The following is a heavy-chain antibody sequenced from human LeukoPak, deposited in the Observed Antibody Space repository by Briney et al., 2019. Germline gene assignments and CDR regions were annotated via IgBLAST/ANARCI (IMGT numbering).Heavy chain of an antibody. D-gene: IGHD2-15*01. V-gene: IGHV3-23*01. Sequence: GALRLSCAASGFTFSSYGMSWVRQAPGKGLEWVSTIIGSGGSTYDADSVEGRFTISRDNAKKSLYLQMNSLRVEDTAVYYCAGRSGPDDYWGQGTLVTVSS. CDR2: IIGSGGST. CDR1: GFTFSSYG. CDR3: AGRSGPDDY. J-gene: IGHJ4*02.